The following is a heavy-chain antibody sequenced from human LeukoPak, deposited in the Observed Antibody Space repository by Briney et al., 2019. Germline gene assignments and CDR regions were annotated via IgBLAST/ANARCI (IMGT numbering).Heavy chain of an antibody. V-gene: IGHV4-39*07. CDR1: GGSISSSSYY. J-gene: IGHJ6*03. CDR3: ARQDRAQYYMDV. Sequence: SETLSLTCTVPGGSISSSSYYWGWIRQPPGKGLEWIGSIYYSESTYYNPSLKSRVTISVDTSKNQFSLRLSSVTAADPAVYFCARQDRAQYYMDVWGKGTKVTVSS. CDR2: IYYSEST.